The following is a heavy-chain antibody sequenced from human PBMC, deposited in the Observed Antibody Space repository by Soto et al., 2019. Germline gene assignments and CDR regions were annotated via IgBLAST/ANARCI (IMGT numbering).Heavy chain of an antibody. D-gene: IGHD2-21*02. V-gene: IGHV4-59*01. CDR3: ARWTYCGGDCYWLDF. CDR2: IYYSGSA. Sequence: PSETLSLTCTISGGSISGFYWGWIRQPPGKGLEWIGNIYYSGSASYDPSLRSRVTISLNTSKNQFSLNLNSVTAADTAIYYCARWTYCGGDCYWLDFWGQGTLVTVS. J-gene: IGHJ4*02. CDR1: GGSISGFY.